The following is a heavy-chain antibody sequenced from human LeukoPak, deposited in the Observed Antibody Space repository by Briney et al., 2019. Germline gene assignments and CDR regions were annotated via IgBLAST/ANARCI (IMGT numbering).Heavy chain of an antibody. CDR2: IYPGDSDT. CDR1: GYSFTSYW. Sequence: GESLKISCKGSGYSFTSYWIGWVRQMPGKGLEWMGIIYPGDSDTRYSPSFQGQVTISADKSISPAYLQWSSLKASDTAMYYCASGLITIFGVAPGAFDIWGQGTMVTVSS. CDR3: ASGLITIFGVAPGAFDI. D-gene: IGHD3-3*01. V-gene: IGHV5-51*01. J-gene: IGHJ3*02.